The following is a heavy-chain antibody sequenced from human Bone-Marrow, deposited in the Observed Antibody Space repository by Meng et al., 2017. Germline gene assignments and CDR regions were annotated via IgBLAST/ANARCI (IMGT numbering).Heavy chain of an antibody. J-gene: IGHJ4*02. CDR1: GFTFSDYY. V-gene: IGHV3-11*01. CDR2: ITNSGSTT. Sequence: QLERVESGGGLVKPGGSLRLSCAASGFTFSDYYMTWIRQAPGKGLEWVSYITNSGSTTYYADSVKGRFTISRDNAKNSLYLQMNSLRDEDTAVYYCARAHYGSTWGRIDYWGQGTLVTVSS. CDR3: ARAHYGSTWGRIDY. D-gene: IGHD6-13*01.